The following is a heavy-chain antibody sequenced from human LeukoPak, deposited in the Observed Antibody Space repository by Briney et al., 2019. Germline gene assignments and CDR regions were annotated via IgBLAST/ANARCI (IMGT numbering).Heavy chain of an antibody. CDR3: ARGGPVPTKYNWFDP. V-gene: IGHV1-3*01. CDR2: INAGNGNT. CDR1: GYTFTSYA. D-gene: IGHD2-2*01. J-gene: IGHJ5*02. Sequence: ASVKVSCKASGYTFTSYAMHWARQAPGQRLEWMGWINAGNGNTKYSQKFQGRVTITRDTSASTAYMELSSLRSEDTAVYYCARGGPVPTKYNWFDPWGQGTLVTVSS.